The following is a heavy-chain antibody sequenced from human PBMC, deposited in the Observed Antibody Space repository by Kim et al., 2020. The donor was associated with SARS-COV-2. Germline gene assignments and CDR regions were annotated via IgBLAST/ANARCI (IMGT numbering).Heavy chain of an antibody. CDR3: ARDPVYYDFWSGSNWFDP. V-gene: IGHV1-69*04. J-gene: IGHJ5*02. CDR1: GGTFSSYA. Sequence: SVKVSCKASGGTFSSYAISWVRQAPGQGLEWMGRIIPILGIANYAQKFQGRVTITADKSTSTAYMELSSLRSEDTAVYYCARDPVYYDFWSGSNWFDPWGQGTLVTVSS. CDR2: IIPILGIA. D-gene: IGHD3-3*01.